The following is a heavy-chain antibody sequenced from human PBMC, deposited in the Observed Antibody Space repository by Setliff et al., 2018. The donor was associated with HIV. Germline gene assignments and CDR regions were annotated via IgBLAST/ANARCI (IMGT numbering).Heavy chain of an antibody. V-gene: IGHV3-23*01. CDR2: ISGGGGST. CDR1: GFTFSSYA. D-gene: IGHD3-10*01. J-gene: IGHJ5*01. Sequence: PGGSLRLSCAASGFTFSSYAMTWVRQGPGKGLEWVSGISGGGGSTYYAAAVKGRFTISRDNSKNTLYLQMNSLRAEDTAVYYCARSTSVGSLAWGQGTLVTVSS. CDR3: ARSTSVGSLA.